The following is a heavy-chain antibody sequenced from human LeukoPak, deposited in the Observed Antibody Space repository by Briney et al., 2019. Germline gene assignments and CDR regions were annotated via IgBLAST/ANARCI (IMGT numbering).Heavy chain of an antibody. D-gene: IGHD6-19*01. CDR2: INPSCCST. CDR1: GYTFTSYY. Sequence: ASVKVSCKASGYTFTSYYMHWVRQAPGKGLEWMGIINPSCCSTIYAQKFQGRVTMTSDTSTRKVYMELSSLRSEDTAVYYCAREDRYSSVRTQGDYWGQGTLVTVSS. J-gene: IGHJ4*02. V-gene: IGHV1-46*01. CDR3: AREDRYSSVRTQGDY.